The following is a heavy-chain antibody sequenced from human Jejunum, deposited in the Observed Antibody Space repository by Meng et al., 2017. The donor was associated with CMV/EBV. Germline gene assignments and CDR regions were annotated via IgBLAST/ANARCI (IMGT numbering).Heavy chain of an antibody. CDR2: MNQDGSEI. D-gene: IGHD4-23*01. V-gene: IGHV3-7*01. CDR1: GFTFSSYW. CDR3: ARAKKTGGDNPDY. J-gene: IGHJ4*02. Sequence: SGFTFSSYWMSWVRQAPGKGLEWVANMNQDGSEIYYVDSLKGRFTISRDNAENSLYLQINSLRAEDTAVYYCARAKKTGGDNPDYWGQGTLVTVSS.